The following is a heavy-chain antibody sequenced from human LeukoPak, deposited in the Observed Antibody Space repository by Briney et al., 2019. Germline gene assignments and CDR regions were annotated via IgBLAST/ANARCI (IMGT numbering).Heavy chain of an antibody. D-gene: IGHD6-19*01. Sequence: PGGSLRLSCAASGFTFSSYWTHWVRQAPGKGLVWVSRINSDGSSTSYADSVKGRFTISRDNAKNTLYLQMNSLRAEDTAVYYGARGMDSSGWYLRYWGQGTLVIVSS. CDR1: GFTFSSYW. J-gene: IGHJ4*02. CDR2: INSDGSST. CDR3: ARGMDSSGWYLRY. V-gene: IGHV3-74*01.